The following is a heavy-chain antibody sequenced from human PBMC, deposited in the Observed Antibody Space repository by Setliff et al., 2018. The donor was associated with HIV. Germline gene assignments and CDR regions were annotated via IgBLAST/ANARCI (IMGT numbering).Heavy chain of an antibody. CDR1: GFTLSIYE. V-gene: IGHV3-48*03. J-gene: IGHJ4*02. Sequence: GGSLRLSCAASGFTLSIYEMNWVRQGPGRGLEWVSYISSSGSTIFYADSVQGRFTISRDNAQNSLYLQLNSLRAEDTGVYHCARHPYGVFDYWGQGTLVTVSS. D-gene: IGHD3-3*01. CDR3: ARHPYGVFDY. CDR2: ISSSGSTI.